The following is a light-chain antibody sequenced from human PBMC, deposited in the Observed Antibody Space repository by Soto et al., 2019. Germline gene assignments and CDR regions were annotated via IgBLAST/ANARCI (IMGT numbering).Light chain of an antibody. Sequence: DIQMTQSPSTLSESVRDRVTTTCRASQSVKGWLAWYQQKPGKAPKLLIYAASNLESGVQSRFSGSGSGSEFTLTNSSLQPDDSATYYCQRYNSNPSTFGQGTKVEVK. CDR3: QRYNSNPST. CDR1: QSVKGW. V-gene: IGKV1-5*01. CDR2: AAS. J-gene: IGKJ1*01.